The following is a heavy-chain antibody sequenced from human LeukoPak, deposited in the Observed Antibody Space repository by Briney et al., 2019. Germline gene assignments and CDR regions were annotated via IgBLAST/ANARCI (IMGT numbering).Heavy chain of an antibody. J-gene: IGHJ5*02. Sequence: ASVKVSCKASGGTFSSYAISWVRQAPGQGLEWMGIINPSAGSTSYARKFQGRVTMTRDTSTSTVYMELSSLRSEDTAIYYCARAICTSTSCHNDHWGQGTLVTVST. CDR1: GGTFSSYA. V-gene: IGHV1-46*01. CDR2: INPSAGST. D-gene: IGHD2-2*01. CDR3: ARAICTSTSCHNDH.